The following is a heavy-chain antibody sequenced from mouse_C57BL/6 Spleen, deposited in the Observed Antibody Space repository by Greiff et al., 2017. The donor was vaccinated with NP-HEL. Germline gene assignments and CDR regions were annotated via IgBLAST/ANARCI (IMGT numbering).Heavy chain of an antibody. CDR3: ARYLTGMDY. CDR1: GYAFTNYL. V-gene: IGHV1-54*01. Sequence: QVQLQQSGAELVRPGTSVKVSCKASGYAFTNYLIEWVKQRPGQGLEWIGVINPGSGGTNYNEKFKGKATLTADKSSSTAYMQLSSLTSEDSAVYFCARYLTGMDYWGQGTSVTVSS. CDR2: INPGSGGT. J-gene: IGHJ4*01.